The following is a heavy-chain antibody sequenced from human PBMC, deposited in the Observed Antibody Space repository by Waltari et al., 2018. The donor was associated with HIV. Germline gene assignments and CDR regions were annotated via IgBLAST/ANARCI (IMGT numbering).Heavy chain of an antibody. D-gene: IGHD3-16*01. Sequence: QVQLVQSGVEVKKPGASVNVSCTTSGYTFTNYGITWVRPAPGQGLEWMGWISAYNGNTNFAQRFQGRVTMTTDTSTSTAYMELRSLRSDDTAVFYCARVQLIMVTFGGDFAPQFFEYWGQGTLVTVSS. CDR2: ISAYNGNT. CDR3: ARVQLIMVTFGGDFAPQFFEY. CDR1: GYTFTNYG. V-gene: IGHV1-18*01. J-gene: IGHJ4*02.